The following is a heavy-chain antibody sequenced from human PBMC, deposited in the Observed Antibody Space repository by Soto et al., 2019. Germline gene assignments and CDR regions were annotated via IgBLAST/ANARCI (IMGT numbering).Heavy chain of an antibody. V-gene: IGHV1-69*06. CDR1: GGTFSSYA. CDR2: IIPIFGTA. Sequence: ASVKVSCKASGGTFSSYAISWVRQAPGQGLEWMGGIIPIFGTANYAQKFQGRVTITADKSTSTAYMELRSLRSDDTAVYYCATDGYDSSGYYYRFDPWGQGTLVTVSS. D-gene: IGHD3-22*01. J-gene: IGHJ5*02. CDR3: ATDGYDSSGYYYRFDP.